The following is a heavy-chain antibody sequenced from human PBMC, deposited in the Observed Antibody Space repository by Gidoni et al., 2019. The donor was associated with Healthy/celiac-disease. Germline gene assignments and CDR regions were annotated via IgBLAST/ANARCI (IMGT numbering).Heavy chain of an antibody. V-gene: IGHV4-39*01. Sequence: YYNPSLKSRVTISVDTSKNQFSLKLSSVTAADTAVYYCRTRASGAFDIWGQGTMVTVSS. J-gene: IGHJ3*02. CDR3: RTRASGAFDI.